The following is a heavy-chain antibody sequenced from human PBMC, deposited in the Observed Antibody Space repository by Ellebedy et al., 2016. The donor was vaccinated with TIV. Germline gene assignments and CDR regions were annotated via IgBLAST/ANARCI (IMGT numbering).Heavy chain of an antibody. CDR3: ANLGGWQRNWFDP. Sequence: SETLSLTXTVSGGSISSSSYYWGWIRQPPGKGLEWIGSIYYSGSTYYNPSLKSRVTISVDTSKNQFSLKLSSVTAADTAVYYCANLGGWQRNWFDPWGQGTLVTVSS. V-gene: IGHV4-39*07. CDR1: GGSISSSSYY. D-gene: IGHD6-19*01. J-gene: IGHJ5*02. CDR2: IYYSGST.